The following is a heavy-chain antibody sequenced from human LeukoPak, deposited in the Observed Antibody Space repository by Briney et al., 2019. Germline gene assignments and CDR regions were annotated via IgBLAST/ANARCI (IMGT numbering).Heavy chain of an antibody. J-gene: IGHJ6*03. CDR2: MNPNSGNK. CDR1: GYTFTRYD. CDR3: AAYARPHYYYYMDV. Sequence: VASVKVSCKSSGYTFTRYDINWVRQATGQGLEWMGWMNPNSGNKGYAQKFQGRVTMTRNTSISTAYMELSRLRSEDTAVYYCAAYARPHYYYYMDVWGKGTTVTVSS. V-gene: IGHV1-8*01. D-gene: IGHD6-6*01.